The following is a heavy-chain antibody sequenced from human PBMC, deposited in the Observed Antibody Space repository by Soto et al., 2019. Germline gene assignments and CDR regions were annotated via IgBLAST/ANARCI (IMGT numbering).Heavy chain of an antibody. CDR2: IYYSGST. CDR3: ARSSQSAVTTVDY. CDR1: GGSISSGGYY. J-gene: IGHJ4*02. D-gene: IGHD4-17*01. Sequence: QVQLQESGPGLVKPSQTLSLTCTVSGGSISSGGYYWSWIRQHPGKGLEWIGYIYYSGSTYYNPSLKSRVTIPVDPSKTRFSLKLRSVTAAYTAVYYCARSSQSAVTTVDYWGQGTLVTVSS. V-gene: IGHV4-31*03.